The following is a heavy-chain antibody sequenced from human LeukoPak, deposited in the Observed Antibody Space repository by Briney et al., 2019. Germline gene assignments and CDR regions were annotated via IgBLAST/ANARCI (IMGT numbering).Heavy chain of an antibody. CDR2: IYYSGST. V-gene: IGHV4-39*07. D-gene: IGHD3-16*01. Sequence: PSETLSLTCTVSGGSISSSSYYWGWIRQPPGKGLEWIGSIYYSGSTYYNPSLKSRVTISVDTSKNQFSLKLSSVTAADTAVYYCARDLGGALFDYWGQGTLVTVSS. J-gene: IGHJ4*02. CDR3: ARDLGGALFDY. CDR1: GGSISSSSYY.